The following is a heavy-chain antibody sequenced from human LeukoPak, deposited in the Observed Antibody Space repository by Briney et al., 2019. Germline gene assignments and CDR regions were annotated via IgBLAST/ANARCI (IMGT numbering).Heavy chain of an antibody. CDR1: GFTFGDYA. Sequence: GGSLRLSCTTSGFTFGDYAFSWVRQAPGKGLEWVGFIRSTLYGGTAEYAASVQGRFTISRDDSKNIVYLQMTSLKTDDTAVYYCSRDQPTLGAYSDYHQYIMDVWGKGTTVAVSS. D-gene: IGHD4-11*01. CDR3: SRDQPTLGAYSDYHQYIMDV. CDR2: IRSTLYGGTA. V-gene: IGHV3-49*04. J-gene: IGHJ6*03.